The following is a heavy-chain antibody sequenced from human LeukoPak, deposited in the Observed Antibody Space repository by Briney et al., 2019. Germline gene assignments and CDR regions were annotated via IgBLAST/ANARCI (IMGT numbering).Heavy chain of an antibody. CDR3: ARDPAHYLRYGYFDY. Sequence: ERSLRLSCAASGFMLSGSAMNWVRQAPGKGLEWVSSINDAGSHIYYTDSVKGRFTISRDNAKNSLYLQMNSLRAEDSALYYCARDPAHYLRYGYFDYWGRGTLVTVSS. D-gene: IGHD4-17*01. CDR1: GFMLSGSA. J-gene: IGHJ4*02. CDR2: INDAGSHI. V-gene: IGHV3-21*01.